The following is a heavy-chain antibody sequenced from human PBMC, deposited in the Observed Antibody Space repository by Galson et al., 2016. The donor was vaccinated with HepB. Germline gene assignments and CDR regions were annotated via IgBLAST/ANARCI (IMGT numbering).Heavy chain of an antibody. CDR2: IYPGDSET. Sequence: QSGAEVKKPGESLNISCEGSGYSFTNYWIGWVRQMPGKGLEWMGFIYPGDSETRYRPSFQGQVTMSADKSITTAYLQWSSLKASDTAMYYCARRITIFGVVPISMDGFGIWGQGTMVTVSS. CDR1: GYSFTNYW. J-gene: IGHJ3*02. V-gene: IGHV5-51*01. D-gene: IGHD3-3*01. CDR3: ARRITIFGVVPISMDGFGI.